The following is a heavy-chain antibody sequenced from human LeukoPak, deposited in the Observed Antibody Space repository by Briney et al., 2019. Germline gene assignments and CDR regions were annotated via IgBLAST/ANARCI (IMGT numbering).Heavy chain of an antibody. Sequence: GGSLRLSCAASGFTYSSYSMNWVRQAPGKGLEWVSSISSSSSYIYYADSVKGRFTISRDNAKNSLYLQINSLRAEDTAVYYCARIKWELLRGYYYGMDVWGQGTTVTVSS. CDR3: ARIKWELLRGYYYGMDV. D-gene: IGHD1-26*01. J-gene: IGHJ6*02. CDR2: ISSSSSYI. CDR1: GFTYSSYS. V-gene: IGHV3-21*01.